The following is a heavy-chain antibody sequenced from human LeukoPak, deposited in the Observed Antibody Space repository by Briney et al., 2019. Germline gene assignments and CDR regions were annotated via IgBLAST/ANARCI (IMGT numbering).Heavy chain of an antibody. V-gene: IGHV3-69-1*01. Sequence: GGSLRLSCVAYGFSFSDYSMNWVRQAPGKGLEWLSSINSGNYIYSADSVRGRFTISRDNAKNSLYLQMNSLRVEDTALYFCAREGGYCWGTSCRYSDYWGQGTLVTVSS. CDR1: GFSFSDYS. D-gene: IGHD2-15*01. CDR2: INSGNYI. CDR3: AREGGYCWGTSCRYSDY. J-gene: IGHJ4*03.